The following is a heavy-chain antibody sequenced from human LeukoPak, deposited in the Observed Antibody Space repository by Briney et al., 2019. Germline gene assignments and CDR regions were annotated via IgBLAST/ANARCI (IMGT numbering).Heavy chain of an antibody. J-gene: IGHJ3*01. D-gene: IGHD1-14*01. CDR1: GGSISSSRHY. CDR2: ILYSGST. V-gene: IGHV4-39*07. Sequence: SKTLSLTCTVSGGSISSSRHYWGWIRQPPGKGLEWIGNILYSGSTNYNPSLTSRVTMSADTSKNQFSLKLDSVTEIDTAMYYCARNQEAAANRGASDVWGQGTMVTVSS. CDR3: ARNQEAAANRGASDV.